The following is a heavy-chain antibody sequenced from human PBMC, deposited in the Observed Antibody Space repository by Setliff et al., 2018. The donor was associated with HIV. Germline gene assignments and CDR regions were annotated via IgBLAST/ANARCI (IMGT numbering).Heavy chain of an antibody. CDR3: VASSSWSCRLNY. V-gene: IGHV4-38-2*02. CDR2: IYHSGST. J-gene: IGHJ4*02. CDR1: GYSISSGYY. Sequence: SETLSLTCNVSGYSISSGYYWGWIRQPPGKGLEWIGLIYHSGSTYYNLSLKSRAAISADTSKKQFSLKLTSVTAADTGIYYCVASSSWSCRLNYWGQGTQVTVSS. D-gene: IGHD6-13*01.